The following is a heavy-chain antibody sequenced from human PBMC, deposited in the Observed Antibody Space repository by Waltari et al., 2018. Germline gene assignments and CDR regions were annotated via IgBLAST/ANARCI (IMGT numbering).Heavy chain of an antibody. D-gene: IGHD1-26*01. CDR3: AQYYVGF. CDR1: GFAFSDPF. Sequence: ELQLVESGGDLVQPGGSLRLSCAASGFAFSDPFMHWVRQAPGKGLEWVGRIKNRAHHYTTEYAASVRGRFNISRDDSKNLLYLQMNSLTTMDTAVYYCAQYYVGFWGPGSVVTVSS. J-gene: IGHJ4*02. CDR2: IKNRAHHYTT. V-gene: IGHV3-72*01.